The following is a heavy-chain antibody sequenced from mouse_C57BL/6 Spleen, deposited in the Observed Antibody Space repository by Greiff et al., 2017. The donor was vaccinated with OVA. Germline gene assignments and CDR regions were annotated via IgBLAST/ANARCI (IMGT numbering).Heavy chain of an antibody. CDR2: INPNNGGT. V-gene: IGHV1-22*01. J-gene: IGHJ2*01. Sequence: VQLKQSGPELVKPGASVKMSCKASGYTFTDYNMHWVKQSHGKSLEWIGYINPNNGGTSYNQKFKGKATLTVNKSSSTAYMELRSLTSEDSAVYYCARSRLVGDFDYWGQGTTLTVSS. D-gene: IGHD1-1*02. CDR3: ARSRLVGDFDY. CDR1: GYTFTDYN.